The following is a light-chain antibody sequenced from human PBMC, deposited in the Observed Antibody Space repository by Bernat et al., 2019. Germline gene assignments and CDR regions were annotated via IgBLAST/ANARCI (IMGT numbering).Light chain of an antibody. V-gene: IGLV2-8*01. Sequence: QSALTPPPSASGSPGQSVTISCTGTSSDVGGYNYVSWFQQYPGKAPKLIIYEVTRRPSGVPDRFSGSKSGSTASLTVSGLQPEDEADYYCNSYAGSNNVLFGGGTKLTVL. J-gene: IGLJ2*01. CDR3: NSYAGSNNVL. CDR1: SSDVGGYNY. CDR2: EVT.